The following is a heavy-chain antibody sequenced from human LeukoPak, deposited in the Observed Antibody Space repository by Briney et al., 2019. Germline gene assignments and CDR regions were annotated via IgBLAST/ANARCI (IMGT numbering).Heavy chain of an antibody. CDR1: GGSISSYY. D-gene: IGHD3-9*01. J-gene: IGHJ5*02. CDR2: IYTSGST. CDR3: ASELGDYDILTGYYPFDP. V-gene: IGHV4-4*07. Sequence: SETLSLTCTVSGGSISSYYWSWIRQPAGKGPEWIGRIYTSGSTNYNPSLKSRVTMSVDTSKNQISLKLSSVTAADTAVYYCASELGDYDILTGYYPFDPWGQGTLVTVSS.